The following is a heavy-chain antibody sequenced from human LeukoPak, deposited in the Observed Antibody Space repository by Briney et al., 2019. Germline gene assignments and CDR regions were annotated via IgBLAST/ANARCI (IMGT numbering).Heavy chain of an antibody. D-gene: IGHD4-11*01. CDR1: GGTFSSYA. CDR3: ARGHFSNYGYWFDP. J-gene: IGHJ5*02. Sequence: ASVKVSCKASGGTFSSYAISWVRQAPGQGLEWMGGIIPIFGTANYAQKFQDRVTITADKSTSTAYMELSSLRSEDTAVYYCARGHFSNYGYWFDPWGQGTLVTVSS. V-gene: IGHV1-69*06. CDR2: IIPIFGTA.